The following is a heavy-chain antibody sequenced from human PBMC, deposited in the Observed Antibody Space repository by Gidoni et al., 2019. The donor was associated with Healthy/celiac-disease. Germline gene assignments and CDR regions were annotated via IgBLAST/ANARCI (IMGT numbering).Heavy chain of an antibody. CDR2: ISSSSSYI. V-gene: IGHV3-21*01. D-gene: IGHD2-8*01. J-gene: IGHJ6*02. CDR3: ARDRVLMVYAIESAGYYGMDV. CDR1: GFTFSSYS. Sequence: EVQLVASGGGLVKPGGSLRLSCAASGFTFSSYSMIWVRQAPGKGLEWVSSISSSSSYIYYADSVKGRFTISRDNAKNSLYLQMNSLRAEDTAVYYCARDRVLMVYAIESAGYYGMDVWGQGTTVTVSS.